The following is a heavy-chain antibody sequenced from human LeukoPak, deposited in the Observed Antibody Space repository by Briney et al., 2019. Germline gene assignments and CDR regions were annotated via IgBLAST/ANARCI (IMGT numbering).Heavy chain of an antibody. CDR3: ARDRSYGPSGYYYGMDV. CDR2: IHYSGST. V-gene: IGHV4-59*01. CDR1: GGSISGYY. J-gene: IGHJ6*02. D-gene: IGHD5-18*01. Sequence: SETLSLTCTVSGGSISGYYWSWIRQPPGKGLEWIGYIHYSGSTNYNPSLKSRVTISVDTSKNQFSLKLSSVTAADTAVYYCARDRSYGPSGYYYGMDVWGQGTTVTVSS.